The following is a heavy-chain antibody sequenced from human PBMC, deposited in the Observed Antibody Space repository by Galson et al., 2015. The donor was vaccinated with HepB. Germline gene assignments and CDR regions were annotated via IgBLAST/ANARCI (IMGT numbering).Heavy chain of an antibody. J-gene: IGHJ1*01. Sequence: SVKVSCKASGCTFTSYYMHWVRQAPGQGLEWMGIINPSGGSTSYAQKFQGRVTMTRDTSTSTVYMELSSLRSEDTAVYYCARDRGVAALFQHWGQGTQVTVSS. CDR1: GCTFTSYY. CDR2: INPSGGST. CDR3: ARDRGVAALFQH. V-gene: IGHV1-46*01. D-gene: IGHD6-13*01.